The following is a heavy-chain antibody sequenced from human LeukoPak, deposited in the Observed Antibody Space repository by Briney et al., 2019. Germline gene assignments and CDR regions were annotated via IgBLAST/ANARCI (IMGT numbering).Heavy chain of an antibody. J-gene: IGHJ4*02. D-gene: IGHD3-9*01. Sequence: ASVKVSCKASGYTFTSYGISWVRQAPGQGLEWMGWISAYNGNTKYAQRLQGRVTMTTDTSTTTAYVELRSLRSDDTAVYYCARDLLQYFDWLTMAGYWGQGTLVTVSS. V-gene: IGHV1-18*01. CDR1: GYTFTSYG. CDR2: ISAYNGNT. CDR3: ARDLLQYFDWLTMAGY.